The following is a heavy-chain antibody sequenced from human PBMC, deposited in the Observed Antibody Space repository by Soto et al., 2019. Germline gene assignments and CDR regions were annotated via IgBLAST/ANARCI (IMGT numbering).Heavy chain of an antibody. J-gene: IGHJ4*02. Sequence: QVQLVESGGGVVQPGRSLRLSCAASGFTFSSYGMHWVRQAPGKGPEWVAVIWYDGRNKYYADSVKGRFTISRDNSKNTLYLQMNSLRAEDTAVYYCARSDRRCSPNCVEVADYWGQGTLVTVSS. CDR3: ARSDRRCSPNCVEVADY. D-gene: IGHD2-2*01. CDR2: IWYDGRNK. CDR1: GFTFSSYG. V-gene: IGHV3-33*01.